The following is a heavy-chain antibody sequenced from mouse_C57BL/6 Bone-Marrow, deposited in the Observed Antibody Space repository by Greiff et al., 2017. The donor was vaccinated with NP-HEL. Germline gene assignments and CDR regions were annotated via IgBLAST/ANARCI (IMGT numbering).Heavy chain of an antibody. J-gene: IGHJ4*01. CDR1: GYTFTDYY. V-gene: IGHV1-26*01. Sequence: EVQLQQSGPELVKPGASVKISCKASGYTFTDYYMNWVKQSHGKSLEWIGDINPNNGGTSYNQKFKGKATLTVDKSSSTAYMELRSLTSEDSAVYYCARSLIYYDYDVGAMDYWGQGTSVTGSS. D-gene: IGHD2-4*01. CDR2: INPNNGGT. CDR3: ARSLIYYDYDVGAMDY.